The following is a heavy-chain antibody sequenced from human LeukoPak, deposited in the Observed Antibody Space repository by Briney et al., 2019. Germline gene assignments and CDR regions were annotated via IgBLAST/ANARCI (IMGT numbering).Heavy chain of an antibody. CDR2: IYYSGST. CDR1: GGSISSGGYY. D-gene: IGHD3-22*01. CDR3: ARDYDSSGYFFDY. Sequence: SETLSLTCTVSGGSISSGGYYWSWIRQHPGKGLEWIGYIYYSGSTYYNPSLKSRVTISVDTSKNQFSLKLSPVTAADTAVYYCARDYDSSGYFFDYWGQGTLVTVSS. V-gene: IGHV4-31*03. J-gene: IGHJ4*02.